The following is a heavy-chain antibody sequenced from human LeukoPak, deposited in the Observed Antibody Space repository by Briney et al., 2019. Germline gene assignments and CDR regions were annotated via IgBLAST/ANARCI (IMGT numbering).Heavy chain of an antibody. CDR1: GGSISSSSYY. V-gene: IGHV4-39*01. D-gene: IGHD2-21*02. Sequence: SETLSLTCTVSGGSISSSSYYWGWIRQPPGKGLEWIGSIYYSGSTYYSPSLKSRVTISVDTSKNQFSLKLSSVTAADTAVYYCARLPGCSGADCFRAFDIWGQGTMVTVSS. CDR2: IYYSGST. J-gene: IGHJ3*02. CDR3: ARLPGCSGADCFRAFDI.